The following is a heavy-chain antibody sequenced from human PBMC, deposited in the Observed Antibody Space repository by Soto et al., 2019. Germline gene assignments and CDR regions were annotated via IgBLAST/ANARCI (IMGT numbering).Heavy chain of an antibody. CDR2: MFYVWAT. CDR1: GGSISSGDYY. D-gene: IGHD2-2*01. CDR3: ARVVRFCSSPSCRGRNWFDP. V-gene: IGHV4-30-4*01. Sequence: QVQLQESGPGLVEPSHTLSLTCSVFGGSISSGDYYWSWLRQPQGKGREWIGYMFYVWATYYNPSLKSRVTISVDTAKNQVDLKLNSVTAAVTAVYHCARVVRFCSSPSCRGRNWFDPWGQGTLGTVTS. J-gene: IGHJ5*02.